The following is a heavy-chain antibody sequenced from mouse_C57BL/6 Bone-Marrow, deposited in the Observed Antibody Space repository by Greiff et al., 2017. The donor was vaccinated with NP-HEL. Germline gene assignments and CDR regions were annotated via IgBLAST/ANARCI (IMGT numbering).Heavy chain of an antibody. Sequence: EVKLMESGPVLVKPGASVKMSCKASGYTFTDYYMNWVKQSHGKSLEWIGVINPYNGGTSYNQKFKGKATLTVDKSSSTAYMELNSQTSKYSAVYNCARGGNYAMDYWGQGTSVTVSS. V-gene: IGHV1-19*01. CDR2: INPYNGGT. CDR3: ARGGNYAMDY. CDR1: GYTFTDYY. J-gene: IGHJ4*01.